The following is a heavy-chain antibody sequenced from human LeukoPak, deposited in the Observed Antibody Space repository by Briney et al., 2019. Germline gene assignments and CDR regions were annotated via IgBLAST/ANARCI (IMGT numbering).Heavy chain of an antibody. CDR3: ARDESGAARGVFDY. J-gene: IGHJ4*02. Sequence: ASVKVSCKASGYTFTSYGISWVRQAPRQGLEWMGWISAYNGNTNYAQKLQGRVTMTTDTSTSTAYMELRSLRSDDTAVYYCARDESGAARGVFDYWGQGTLVTVSS. V-gene: IGHV1-18*01. D-gene: IGHD1-26*01. CDR2: ISAYNGNT. CDR1: GYTFTSYG.